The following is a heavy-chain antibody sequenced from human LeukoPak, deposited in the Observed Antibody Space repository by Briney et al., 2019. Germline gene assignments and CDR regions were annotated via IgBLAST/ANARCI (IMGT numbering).Heavy chain of an antibody. V-gene: IGHV5-51*01. J-gene: IGHJ4*02. CDR2: IYPGDSET. CDR1: GYSFTSYW. D-gene: IGHD3-10*01. Sequence: GESLKISCKGSGYSFTSYWIGWVRQMPGKGLEWMGFIYPGDSETKNSPSFQGQVTMSADKSISTAYLQWSSLKASDTAIYYCARLGLGPGSSCDYWGQGTLVIVSS. CDR3: ARLGLGPGSSCDY.